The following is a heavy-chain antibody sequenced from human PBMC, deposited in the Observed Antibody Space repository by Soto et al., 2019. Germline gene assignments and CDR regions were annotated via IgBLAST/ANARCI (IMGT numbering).Heavy chain of an antibody. CDR2: ISWNSGSI. CDR1: GFTFDDYA. Sequence: EVQLVESGGGLVQPGRSLRLSCAASGFTFDDYAMHWVQQAPGKGLEWVSGISWNSGSIGYADSVKGRFTISRDNAKNSLYLQMNSLRAEDTALYYCAKGPYSSSWYPFDYWGQGTLVTVSS. CDR3: AKGPYSSSWYPFDY. D-gene: IGHD6-13*01. V-gene: IGHV3-9*01. J-gene: IGHJ4*02.